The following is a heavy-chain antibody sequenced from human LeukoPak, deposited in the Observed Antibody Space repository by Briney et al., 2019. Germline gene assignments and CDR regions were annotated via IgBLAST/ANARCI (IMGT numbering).Heavy chain of an antibody. Sequence: GGSLRLSCAASGFTFSSYAMRWVRQAPGKGLEWVSAISGSGGSTYYADSVKGRFTISRDNSKNTLYLQMNSLRAEDTAVYYCAKEPRTLAAAGTKYFDYWGQGTLVTVSS. CDR2: ISGSGGST. V-gene: IGHV3-23*01. CDR1: GFTFSSYA. D-gene: IGHD6-13*01. CDR3: AKEPRTLAAAGTKYFDY. J-gene: IGHJ4*02.